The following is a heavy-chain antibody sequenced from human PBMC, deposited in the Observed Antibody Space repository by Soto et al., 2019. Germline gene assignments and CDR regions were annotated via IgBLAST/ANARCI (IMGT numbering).Heavy chain of an antibody. CDR3: ARARITMVREVIKYNMDV. J-gene: IGHJ6*02. CDR1: GGSFSGYY. CDR2: INHSGST. Sequence: SETLSLTCAVYGGSFSGYYWSWIRQPPGKGLEWIGEINHSGSTNYNPSLKSRVTISVDTSKNQFSLKLSSVTAADTGIYYCARARITMVREVIKYNMDVWGQGTTVTVSS. V-gene: IGHV4-34*01. D-gene: IGHD3-10*01.